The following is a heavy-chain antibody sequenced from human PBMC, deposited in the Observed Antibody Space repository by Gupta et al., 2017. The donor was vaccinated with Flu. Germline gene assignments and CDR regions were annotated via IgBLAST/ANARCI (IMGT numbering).Heavy chain of an antibody. CDR2: IYYSGST. J-gene: IGHJ2*01. D-gene: IGHD2-8*01. Sequence: GWIRQPPGKGLEWIGSIYYSGSTYYNPSLKSRVTISVDTSKNQFSLKLSSVTAADTAVYYCARGVWDWYFDLWGRGTLVTVSS. CDR3: ARGVWDWYFDL. V-gene: IGHV4-39*01.